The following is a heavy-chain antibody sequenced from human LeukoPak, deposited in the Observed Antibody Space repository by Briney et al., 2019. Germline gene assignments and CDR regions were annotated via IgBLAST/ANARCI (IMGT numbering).Heavy chain of an antibody. CDR2: IKSKIDGGTT. Sequence: GGSLRLSCAASGVTFSNAWMSWVRQAPGKGLEWVGRIKSKIDGGTTDYAAPVKGRFTISRDDSKNTLYLQMNSLKTEDTAVYYCTTDGGRKSRPYHFDYWGQGTLVTVSS. V-gene: IGHV3-15*01. D-gene: IGHD3-16*01. J-gene: IGHJ4*02. CDR3: TTDGGRKSRPYHFDY. CDR1: GVTFSNAW.